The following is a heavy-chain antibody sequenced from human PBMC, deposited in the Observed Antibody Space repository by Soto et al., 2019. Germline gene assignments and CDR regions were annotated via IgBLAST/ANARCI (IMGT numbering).Heavy chain of an antibody. CDR2: ISYDGSNK. CDR1: GFTFSSYG. J-gene: IGHJ4*02. V-gene: IGHV3-30*18. D-gene: IGHD5-18*01. CDR3: AKESGYSYGHIFDY. Sequence: GGSLRLSCAASGFTFSSYGMHWVRQAPGKGLEWVAVISYDGSNKYYADSVKGRFTISRDNSKNTLYLQMNSLRAEDTAVYYCAKESGYSYGHIFDYWGQGTLVTV.